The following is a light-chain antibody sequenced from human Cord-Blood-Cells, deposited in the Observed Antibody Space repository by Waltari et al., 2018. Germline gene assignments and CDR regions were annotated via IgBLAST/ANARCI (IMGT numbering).Light chain of an antibody. CDR2: DAS. J-gene: IGKJ1*01. CDR3: QQYNSYL. Sequence: DIQMTQSPSTLPASVGDRVTIPCRASQSISSWLAWYQQKPGKAPKLLIYDASSLESGVPSRFSGSGSGTEFTLTISSLQPDDFATYYCQQYNSYLFGQGTKVEIE. V-gene: IGKV1-5*01. CDR1: QSISSW.